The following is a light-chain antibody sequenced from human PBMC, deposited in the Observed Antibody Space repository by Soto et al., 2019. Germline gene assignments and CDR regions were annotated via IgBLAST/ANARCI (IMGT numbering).Light chain of an antibody. CDR2: EVS. CDR3: CSYAGSSSFRVL. CDR1: SSDVGNYKY. Sequence: QSALTQPASVSGSPGQSITISCTGTSSDVGNYKYVSWYQQHPGKAPKLMIYEVSNRPSGVSNRFSGSKSGNTASLIISGLQAADEAEYYCCCCSYAGSSSFRVLFGGGTKLTVL. J-gene: IGLJ2*01. V-gene: IGLV2-14*01.